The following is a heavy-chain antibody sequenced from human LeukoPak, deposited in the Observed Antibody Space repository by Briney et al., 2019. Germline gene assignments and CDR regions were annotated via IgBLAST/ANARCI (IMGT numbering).Heavy chain of an antibody. V-gene: IGHV3-7*03. CDR3: ATGGSGSYYFDY. D-gene: IGHD1-26*01. CDR1: GFTFSSYW. CDR2: IKQDGSEK. Sequence: GGSLRLSCAASGFTFSSYWMSWVRQAPGKGLEGVANIKQDGSEKYYVDSVKGRFTISRDTAKNSLYLQMNSLRAEDTAVYYCATGGSGSYYFDYWGQGILVTVSS. J-gene: IGHJ4*02.